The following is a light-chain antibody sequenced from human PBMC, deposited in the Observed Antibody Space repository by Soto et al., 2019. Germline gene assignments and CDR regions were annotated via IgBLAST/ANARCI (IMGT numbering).Light chain of an antibody. CDR1: ETISHF. J-gene: IGKJ1*01. Sequence: DIQMTQSPSLLSASVGDRVTITCRASETISHFLNWYQQKPGKAPKLLIYDASSLQSGVPSRFSGSGSGTDFTLTISSLQPEDFATYYCQQNNSYSWTFGQGTKVDIK. V-gene: IGKV1-39*01. CDR3: QQNNSYSWT. CDR2: DAS.